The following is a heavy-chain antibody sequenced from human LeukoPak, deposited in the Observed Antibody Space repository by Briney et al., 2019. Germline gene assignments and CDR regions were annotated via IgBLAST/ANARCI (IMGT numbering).Heavy chain of an antibody. D-gene: IGHD3-22*01. CDR2: INVEGNYI. J-gene: IGHJ4*02. V-gene: IGHV3-74*01. CDR3: ARDLTGPYDH. Sequence: PGKSLRLSCAASGFTVSRYWMHWVRQAPGKGLVWVARINVEGNYIDYAESVKGRFTISRDSAMNTSYLQMNSVRAEDTAVYSCARDLTGPYDHWGQGTLVTVSS. CDR1: GFTVSRYW.